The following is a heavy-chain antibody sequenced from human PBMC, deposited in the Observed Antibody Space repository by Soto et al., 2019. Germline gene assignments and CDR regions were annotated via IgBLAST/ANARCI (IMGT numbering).Heavy chain of an antibody. CDR1: GFTFSSYS. D-gene: IGHD3-22*01. J-gene: IGHJ3*02. Sequence: EVQLVESGGGLVQPGGSLRLSCAASGFTFSSYSMNWVRQAPGKGLEWVSYISSSSSTIYYADSVKGRFTISRDNAKNSLYLQMNSLRDEDTAVYYGARDYYDSSGYPYDAFDIWCQGTMVTVSS. CDR2: ISSSSSTI. CDR3: ARDYYDSSGYPYDAFDI. V-gene: IGHV3-48*02.